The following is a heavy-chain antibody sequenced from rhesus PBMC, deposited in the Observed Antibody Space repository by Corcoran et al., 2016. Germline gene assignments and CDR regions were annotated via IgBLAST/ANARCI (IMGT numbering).Heavy chain of an antibody. CDR3: ARDYNIWTGTPDY. CDR1: GGSISDSYY. J-gene: IGHJ4*01. Sequence: QVQLQESGPGLVKPSETLSLTCTVSGGSISDSYYWSWIRQPPGKGLEWMGRFYGSGGSTNYNPTLKSRVTSSRDTSKNQFSLKLSSVTAADTAVYYCARDYNIWTGTPDYWGQGVLVTVSS. CDR2: FYGSGGST. V-gene: IGHV4-160*01. D-gene: IGHD3-3*01.